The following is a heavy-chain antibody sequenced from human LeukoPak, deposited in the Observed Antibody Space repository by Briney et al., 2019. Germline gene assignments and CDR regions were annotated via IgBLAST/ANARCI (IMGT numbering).Heavy chain of an antibody. CDR3: ARDNSSSWFLAGAFDI. J-gene: IGHJ3*02. CDR1: GGSISSSSYY. D-gene: IGHD6-13*01. Sequence: PSETLSLTCTVSGGSISSSSYYWGWIRQPPGKGLEWIGSIYYSGSTYYNPSLKSRVTISVDTSKNQFSLKLSSVTAADTAVYYCARDNSSSWFLAGAFDIWGQGTMVTVSS. CDR2: IYYSGST. V-gene: IGHV4-39*07.